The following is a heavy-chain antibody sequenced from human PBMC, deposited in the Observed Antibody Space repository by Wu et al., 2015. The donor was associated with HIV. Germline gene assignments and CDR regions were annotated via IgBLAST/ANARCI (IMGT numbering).Heavy chain of an antibody. J-gene: IGHJ4*02. Sequence: GGTNYAQKFQGRVTMTRDTSISTAYMELSRLRSDDTAVYYCATSGSGWYNFDYWGQGTLVTVFS. V-gene: IGHV1-2*02. CDR2: GGT. CDR3: ATSGSGWYNFDY. D-gene: IGHD6-19*01.